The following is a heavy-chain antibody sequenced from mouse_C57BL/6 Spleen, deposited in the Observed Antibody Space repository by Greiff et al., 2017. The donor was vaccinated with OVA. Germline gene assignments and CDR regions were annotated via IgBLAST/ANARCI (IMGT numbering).Heavy chain of an antibody. CDR2: ILPGSGST. D-gene: IGHD1-3*01. J-gene: IGHJ3*01. CDR3: ARDNYVAWFAD. V-gene: IGHV1-9*01. CDR1: GYTFTGYW. Sequence: VQLQQSGAELMKPGASVKLSCTATGYTFTGYWIAWVKQRPGHGLEWIGEILPGSGSTNYNEKFKGQATFTADTSSNTTYMQHSSLTTEDSAIYYCARDNYVAWFADWGKGTLVTVSA.